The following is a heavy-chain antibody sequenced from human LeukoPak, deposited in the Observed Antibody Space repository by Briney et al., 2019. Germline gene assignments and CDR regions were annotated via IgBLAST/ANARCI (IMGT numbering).Heavy chain of an antibody. J-gene: IGHJ5*02. V-gene: IGHV4-38-2*02. CDR2: IDHSGST. CDR3: ARDVQYYYDGNNWFDP. Sequence: SETLSLTCTVSGYSLRSGYFWGWIRQPPGRGLEWIGSIDHSGSTYYNPSLKTRVTISVDTSNNQFSLKLSSVTAADTAVYFCARDVQYYYDGNNWFDPWGQGTLVTVSS. CDR1: GYSLRSGYF. D-gene: IGHD3-22*01.